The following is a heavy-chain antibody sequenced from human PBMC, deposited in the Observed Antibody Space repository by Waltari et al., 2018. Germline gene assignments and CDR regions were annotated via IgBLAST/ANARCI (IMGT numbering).Heavy chain of an antibody. CDR2: TRNKANSYTT. CDR1: GFTFSDHY. D-gene: IGHD1-1*01. J-gene: IGHJ4*02. Sequence: EVQLVESGGGLVQPGGSLRLSCAASGFTFSDHYMDWVRPAPGKGLEWVGRTRNKANSYTTEYAASVKGRFTISRDDSKNSLYLQMNSLKTEDTAVYYCARGGPTTSTRAFDYWGQGTLVTVSS. CDR3: ARGGPTTSTRAFDY. V-gene: IGHV3-72*01.